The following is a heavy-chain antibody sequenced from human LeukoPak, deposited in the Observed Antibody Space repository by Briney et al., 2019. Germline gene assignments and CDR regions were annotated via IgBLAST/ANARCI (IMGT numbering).Heavy chain of an antibody. J-gene: IGHJ5*02. Sequence: GASVKVSCKASGGTFSSYTISWVRQAPGQGLEWMGRIIPILGIANYAQKFQGRVTITADKSTSTAYTELSSLRSEDTAVYYCAISSSSTSYSGWFDPWGQGTLVTVSS. V-gene: IGHV1-69*02. CDR1: GGTFSSYT. D-gene: IGHD2-2*01. CDR2: IIPILGIA. CDR3: AISSSSTSYSGWFDP.